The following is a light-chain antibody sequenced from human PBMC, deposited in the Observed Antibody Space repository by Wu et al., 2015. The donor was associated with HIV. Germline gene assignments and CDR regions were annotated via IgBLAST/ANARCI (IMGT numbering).Light chain of an antibody. CDR1: QAIRNS. Sequence: DIQMTQSPSSLSASVGDKVTLTCRASQAIRNSVAWLQQRPGQAPKLLLYAASTLESGVPSRFSGTGYGTDLTLTISGLQPEDFAIYYCQYYSDWPLRRTFGQGTKLEIK. CDR2: AAS. J-gene: IGKJ2*01. V-gene: IGKV1-NL1*01. CDR3: QYYSDWPLRRT.